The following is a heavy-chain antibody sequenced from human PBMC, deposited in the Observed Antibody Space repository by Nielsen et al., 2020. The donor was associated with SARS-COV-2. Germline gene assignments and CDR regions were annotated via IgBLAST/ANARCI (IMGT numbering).Heavy chain of an antibody. V-gene: IGHV1-46*01. D-gene: IGHD3-22*01. CDR2: VNPDGGSA. Sequence: ASVKVSCKASRYTFTSFYVHWVRKAPGQGLEWMGMVNPDGGSATYAQKFQGRLTMTRDTSTTTLYMELSSLRSEDTALYFCARVRHPDNYFYGFNVWGHGTMVTVSS. J-gene: IGHJ6*02. CDR1: RYTFTSFY. CDR3: ARVRHPDNYFYGFNV.